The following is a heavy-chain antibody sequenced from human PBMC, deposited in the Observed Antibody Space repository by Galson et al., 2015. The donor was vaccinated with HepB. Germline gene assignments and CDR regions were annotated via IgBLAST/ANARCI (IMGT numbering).Heavy chain of an antibody. Sequence: LSLTCTVSGGSIISYYWSWIRQPPGKGLEWIGYIYYSGSTNYNPSLKSRVTISVNTSKNQFSLKLSSVTAADTAVYYCARRNGDYYDSSGYYYYFDYWGQGALVTVSS. CDR3: ARRNGDYYDSSGYYYYFDY. J-gene: IGHJ4*02. CDR2: IYYSGST. CDR1: GGSIISYY. D-gene: IGHD3-22*01. V-gene: IGHV4-59*08.